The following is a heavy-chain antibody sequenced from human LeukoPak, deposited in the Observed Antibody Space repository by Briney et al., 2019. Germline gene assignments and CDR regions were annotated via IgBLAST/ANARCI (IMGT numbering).Heavy chain of an antibody. Sequence: GESLKISCRVSGYAFASYWIGWVRQVPGKGLEWMGIIYPDDSDTKYSPSFQGQVAFSADKSVNTAYLQWSSLKASDSAMYYCARFEVNHEDSSSFYYFDHWGQETLVTVSS. J-gene: IGHJ4*02. CDR1: GYAFASYW. V-gene: IGHV5-51*01. CDR3: ARFEVNHEDSSSFYYFDH. CDR2: IYPDDSDT. D-gene: IGHD3-22*01.